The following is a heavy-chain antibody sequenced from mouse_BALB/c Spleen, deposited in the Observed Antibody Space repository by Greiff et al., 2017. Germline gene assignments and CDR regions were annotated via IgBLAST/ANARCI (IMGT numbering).Heavy chain of an antibody. CDR1: GFSFTSYG. CDR3: ASYYRYDGFAY. V-gene: IGHV2-9*02. D-gene: IGHD2-14*01. Sequence: VKLMESGPGLVAPSQSLSITCTVSGFSFTSYGVHWVRQPPGKGLEWLGVIWAGGSTNYNSALMSRLSISKDNSKSQVFLKMNSLQTDDTAMYYCASYYRYDGFAYWGQGTLVTVSA. CDR2: IWAGGST. J-gene: IGHJ3*01.